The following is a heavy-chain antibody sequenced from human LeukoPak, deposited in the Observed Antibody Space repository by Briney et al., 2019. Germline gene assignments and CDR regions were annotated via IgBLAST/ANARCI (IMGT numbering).Heavy chain of an antibody. CDR1: GFTFSSYA. D-gene: IGHD3-3*01. J-gene: IGHJ5*02. Sequence: GGSLRLSCAASGFTFSSYAMSWVRQAPGKGLEWVGFIRSKAYGGTTEYAASVKGRFTISRDDSKSIAYLQMNSLKTEDTAVYYCTRDFISNPYYDFWSGYSNWFDPWGQETLVTVSS. CDR3: TRDFISNPYYDFWSGYSNWFDP. V-gene: IGHV3-49*04. CDR2: IRSKAYGGTT.